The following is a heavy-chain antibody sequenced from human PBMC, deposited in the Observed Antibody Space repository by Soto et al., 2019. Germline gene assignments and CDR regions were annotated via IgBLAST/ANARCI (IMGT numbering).Heavy chain of an antibody. D-gene: IGHD3-22*01. J-gene: IGHJ4*02. CDR3: ARGYFINYYDSSGTYFDY. Sequence: SETLSLTCAVYGGSFSGYYWSWIRQPPGKGLEWIGEINHSGSTNYNPSLKSRVTISVDTSENQLSLKLSSVTAADTAVYYCARGYFINYYDSSGTYFDYWGQGTLVTVSS. CDR1: GGSFSGYY. V-gene: IGHV4-34*01. CDR2: INHSGST.